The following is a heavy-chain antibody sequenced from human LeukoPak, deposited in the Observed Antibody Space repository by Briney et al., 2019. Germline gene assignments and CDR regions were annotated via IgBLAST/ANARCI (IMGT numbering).Heavy chain of an antibody. CDR3: ARDYYGSGSYPYFDY. Sequence: VASVKVSCKASGYTFTSNGISWVRQAPGQGLEWMAWISTYNGNTNYAQKLQGRVTMTTDTSTSTAYMELRSLTSDDTAVYYCARDYYGSGSYPYFDYRGQGTLVTVSS. J-gene: IGHJ4*02. V-gene: IGHV1-18*01. CDR1: GYTFTSNG. CDR2: ISTYNGNT. D-gene: IGHD3-10*01.